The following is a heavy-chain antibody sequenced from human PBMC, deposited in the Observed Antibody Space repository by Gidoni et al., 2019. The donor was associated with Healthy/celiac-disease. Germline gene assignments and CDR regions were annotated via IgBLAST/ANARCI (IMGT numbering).Heavy chain of an antibody. Sequence: VQLLESGGGLVQPGGSLRLSCAASGFTFSSYAMSWVRQAPGKGLEWVSAISGSGGSTYYADSVKGRLTISKDNSKNTLYLQMNSLRAEDTAVYYCAKLRTSTGTSAYFDYWGQGTLVTVSS. CDR2: ISGSGGST. D-gene: IGHD1-1*01. J-gene: IGHJ4*02. CDR3: AKLRTSTGTSAYFDY. CDR1: GFTFSSYA. V-gene: IGHV3-23*01.